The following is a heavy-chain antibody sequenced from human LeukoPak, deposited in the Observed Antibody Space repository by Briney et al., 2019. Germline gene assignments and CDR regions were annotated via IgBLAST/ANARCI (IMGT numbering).Heavy chain of an antibody. CDR2: LNPNSGGT. Sequence: ASVKVSCKASGYTFTDYYIHWVRQAPGQGLEWMGWLNPNSGGTDSAQKFQGRVTVTRDTSISTAYMELSSLRSDDTAVYYCARDQGTVPAANSPDYWGQGTLVTVSS. J-gene: IGHJ4*02. CDR3: ARDQGTVPAANSPDY. CDR1: GYTFTDYY. V-gene: IGHV1-2*02. D-gene: IGHD2-2*01.